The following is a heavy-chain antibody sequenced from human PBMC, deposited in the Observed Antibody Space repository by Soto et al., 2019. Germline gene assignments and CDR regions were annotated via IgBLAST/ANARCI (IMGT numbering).Heavy chain of an antibody. CDR2: IKSKTDGGTT. Sequence: GGSLRLSCAASGFTFSNAWMSWVRQAPGKGLEWVGRIKSKTDGGTTDYAAAVKGRFTISRDDSKNALYLQMNSLKTEDTAVYYCTTDIVGPLSLPNWFDPWGQGTLVTVSS. CDR3: TTDIVGPLSLPNWFDP. D-gene: IGHD2-15*01. J-gene: IGHJ5*02. CDR1: GFTFSNAW. V-gene: IGHV3-15*01.